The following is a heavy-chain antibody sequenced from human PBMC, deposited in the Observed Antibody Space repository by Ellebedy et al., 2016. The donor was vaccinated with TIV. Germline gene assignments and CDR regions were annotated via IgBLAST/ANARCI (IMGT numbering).Heavy chain of an antibody. J-gene: IGHJ5*02. V-gene: IGHV4-31*03. CDR1: GGSISSGGYY. CDR3: ARGWTNSGRWSAWFNP. D-gene: IGHD3-3*01. Sequence: SETLSLXXTVSGGSISSGGYYWSWIRQHPGKGLEWIGYIYYSGSTYYNPSLKSRVTISVDTSKNQFSLKLSSVTAADTAVYYCARGWTNSGRWSAWFNPWGQGTLVTVSS. CDR2: IYYSGST.